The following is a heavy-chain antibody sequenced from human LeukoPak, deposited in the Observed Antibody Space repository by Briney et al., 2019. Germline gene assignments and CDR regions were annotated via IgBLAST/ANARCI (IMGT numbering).Heavy chain of an antibody. V-gene: IGHV4-59*01. Sequence: SESLSLTCTVSRGSISSYYWSWIRQPPGKGLEWIGYIYYNGRTNYNPSLKSRFTISVDTSRNQFSLKLSSVTAPDTAVYYCARSNTVGADLSFDSWGQGTLVTVSS. J-gene: IGHJ4*02. CDR2: IYYNGRT. CDR3: ARSNTVGADLSFDS. CDR1: RGSISSYY. D-gene: IGHD1-26*01.